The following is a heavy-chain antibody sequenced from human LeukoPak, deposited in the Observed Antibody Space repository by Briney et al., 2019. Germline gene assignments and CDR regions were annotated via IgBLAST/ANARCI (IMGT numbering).Heavy chain of an antibody. CDR2: IYYSGST. CDR3: ARAYGSSAGLNP. Sequence: SETLSLTRTVSGGSISSYYWSWIRQPPGKGLEWIGYIYYSGSTNYNPSLKSRVTISVDTSKNQFSLKLSSVTAADTAVYYCARAYGSSAGLNPWGQGTLVTVSS. V-gene: IGHV4-59*01. D-gene: IGHD2-15*01. CDR1: GGSISSYY. J-gene: IGHJ5*02.